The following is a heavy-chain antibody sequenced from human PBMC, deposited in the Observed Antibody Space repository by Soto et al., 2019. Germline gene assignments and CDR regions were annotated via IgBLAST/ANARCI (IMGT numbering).Heavy chain of an antibody. J-gene: IGHJ4*02. D-gene: IGHD3-3*01. CDR1: GASISSGGYY. Sequence: SQTLSLTCTVSGASISSGGYYWSWIRQHPGKGLEWIGYIYYSGSTNYNPSLKSRVTISVDTSKNQFSLKLSSVTAADTAVYYCARESYYDFWSGYPDYWGQGTLVTASS. V-gene: IGHV4-61*08. CDR2: IYYSGST. CDR3: ARESYYDFWSGYPDY.